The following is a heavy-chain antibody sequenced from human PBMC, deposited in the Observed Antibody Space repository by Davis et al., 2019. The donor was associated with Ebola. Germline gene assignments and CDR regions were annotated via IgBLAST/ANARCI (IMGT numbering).Heavy chain of an antibody. D-gene: IGHD1-1*01. J-gene: IGHJ5*02. Sequence: TLSLTCAVSGGSISSGGYSWSWIRQPPGKGLEWIGYIYDSGSTYYNPSLKSRVTISVDRSKNQFSLKLSSVTAADTAMYYCARQLQPGRWFDPWGQGTLVTVSS. V-gene: IGHV4-30-2*01. CDR1: GGSISSGGYS. CDR3: ARQLQPGRWFDP. CDR2: IYDSGST.